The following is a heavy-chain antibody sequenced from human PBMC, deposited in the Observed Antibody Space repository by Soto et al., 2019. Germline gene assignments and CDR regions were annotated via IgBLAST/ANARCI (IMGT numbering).Heavy chain of an antibody. D-gene: IGHD3-22*01. V-gene: IGHV3-64D*06. J-gene: IGHJ4*02. CDR2: ISPNGGST. CDR1: GFTFSSYA. CDR3: VKGEYYYDSGAYYPFDY. Sequence: GGSLRLSCSASGFTFSSYAIHWVRQAPGKGLEYVSTISPNGGSTYYADSVKGRFAISRDNSKNTLYLQMSSQRAEDTAVYYCVKGEYYYDSGAYYPFDYWGQGTLVTSPQ.